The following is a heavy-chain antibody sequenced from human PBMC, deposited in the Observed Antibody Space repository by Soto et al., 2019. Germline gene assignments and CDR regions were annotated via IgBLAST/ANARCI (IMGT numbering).Heavy chain of an antibody. CDR3: AKAIYCSGGSCYSFYYGMDV. D-gene: IGHD2-15*01. V-gene: IGHV3-23*01. Sequence: GGSLRLSCAASGFTFSSYAMSWVRQAPGKGLEWVSAISGSGGSTYYADSVKGRFTISRDNSKNTLYLQMNSLRAEDTAVYYCAKAIYCSGGSCYSFYYGMDVWGQGTTVTVS. CDR2: ISGSGGST. CDR1: GFTFSSYA. J-gene: IGHJ6*02.